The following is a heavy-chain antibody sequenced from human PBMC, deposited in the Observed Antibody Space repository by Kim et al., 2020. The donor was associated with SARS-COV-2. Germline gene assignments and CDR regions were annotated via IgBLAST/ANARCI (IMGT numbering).Heavy chain of an antibody. Sequence: SVKVSCKASGGTFSSYAISWVRQAPGQGLEWMGGIIPIFGTANYAQKFQGRVTITADESTSTAYMELSSLRSEDTAVYYCARSLRFLEWLYTRGMDVWGQGTTVTVSS. CDR2: IIPIFGTA. CDR1: GGTFSSYA. J-gene: IGHJ6*02. V-gene: IGHV1-69*13. D-gene: IGHD3-3*01. CDR3: ARSLRFLEWLYTRGMDV.